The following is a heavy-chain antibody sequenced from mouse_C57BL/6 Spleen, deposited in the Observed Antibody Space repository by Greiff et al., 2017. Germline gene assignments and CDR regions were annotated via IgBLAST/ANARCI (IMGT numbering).Heavy chain of an antibody. Sequence: EVKVEESGAELVKPGASVTLSCTASGFTITDYYMHWVKQRTEQGLEWIGRIDPEDGATKYAPKFQGKATITAYTSSNTAYLQLSSRTSEDTDVYYCARDSSGYNMDYWGQGTSVTVSS. CDR1: GFTITDYY. CDR2: IDPEDGAT. D-gene: IGHD3-2*02. J-gene: IGHJ4*01. CDR3: ARDSSGYNMDY. V-gene: IGHV14-2*01.